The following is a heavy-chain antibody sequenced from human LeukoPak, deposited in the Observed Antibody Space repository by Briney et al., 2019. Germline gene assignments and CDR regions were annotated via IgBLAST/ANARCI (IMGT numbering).Heavy chain of an antibody. D-gene: IGHD3-10*01. J-gene: IGHJ4*02. V-gene: IGHV3-7*01. Sequence: GGSLRLSCAASGFTFSSKWMSWVRQAPGKGLEWVANIKYDGSEKNYVDSVKGRFTISRDNAKNSLYLQMNSLRAEDTAVYYCARDGSEEWPIGYWGQGTLVIVSS. CDR1: GFTFSSKW. CDR2: IKYDGSEK. CDR3: ARDGSEEWPIGY.